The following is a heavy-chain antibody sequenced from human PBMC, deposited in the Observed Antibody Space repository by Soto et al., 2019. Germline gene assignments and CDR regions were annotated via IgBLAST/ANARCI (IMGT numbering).Heavy chain of an antibody. CDR3: AKVTFVAVSGTMDY. J-gene: IGHJ4*02. Sequence: GGSLRLSCAASGFTFTSYAMSWVRQAPGKGLEWVSAISGSGANTYYADSVKGRFSISRDNSKNTLYLQMNSLRAEDTALYYCAKVTFVAVSGTMDYWGQGTLVTVSS. V-gene: IGHV3-23*01. CDR1: GFTFTSYA. CDR2: ISGSGANT. D-gene: IGHD6-19*01.